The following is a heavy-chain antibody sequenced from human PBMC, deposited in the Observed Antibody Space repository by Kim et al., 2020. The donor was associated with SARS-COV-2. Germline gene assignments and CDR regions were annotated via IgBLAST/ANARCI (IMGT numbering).Heavy chain of an antibody. Sequence: GESLKISCKGSGYSFTSYWISWVRQMPGKGLEWMGRIDPSDSYTNYSPSFQGHVTISADKSISTAYLQWSSLKASDTAMYYCARRWYYYDSSGYHPFDYWGQGTLVTVSS. V-gene: IGHV5-10-1*01. J-gene: IGHJ4*02. CDR1: GYSFTSYW. D-gene: IGHD3-22*01. CDR2: IDPSDSYT. CDR3: ARRWYYYDSSGYHPFDY.